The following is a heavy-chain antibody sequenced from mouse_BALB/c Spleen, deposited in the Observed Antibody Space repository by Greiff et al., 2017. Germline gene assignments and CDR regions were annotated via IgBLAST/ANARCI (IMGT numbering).Heavy chain of an antibody. CDR1: GFTFSSYY. J-gene: IGHJ4*01. Sequence: EVMLVESGGGLVKLGGSLKLSCAASGFTFSSYYMSWVRQTPEKRLELVAAINSNGGSTYYPDTVKGRFTISRDNAKNTLYLQMSSLKSEDTALYYCARQRESGNYFLYAMDYWGQGTSVTVSS. CDR3: ARQRESGNYFLYAMDY. D-gene: IGHD2-10*02. CDR2: INSNGGST. V-gene: IGHV5-6-2*01.